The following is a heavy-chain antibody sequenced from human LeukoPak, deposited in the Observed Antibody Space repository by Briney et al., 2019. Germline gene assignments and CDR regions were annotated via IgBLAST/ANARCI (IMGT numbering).Heavy chain of an antibody. CDR3: ATLVEMATIVFDY. D-gene: IGHD5-24*01. CDR2: ISYDGSNK. Sequence: PGGSLRLSCAASGFTFSSYAMHWVRQAPGKGLEWVAVISYDGSNKYYADSVKGRFTISRDNSKNTLYLQMNSLRAEDTAVHYCATLVEMATIVFDYWGQGTLVTVSS. J-gene: IGHJ4*02. V-gene: IGHV3-30-3*01. CDR1: GFTFSSYA.